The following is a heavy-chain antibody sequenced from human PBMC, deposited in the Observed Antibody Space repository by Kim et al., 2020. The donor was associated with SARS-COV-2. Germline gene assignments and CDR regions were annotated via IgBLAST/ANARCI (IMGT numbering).Heavy chain of an antibody. CDR2: K. J-gene: IGHJ4*02. Sequence: KYYADSVKGRFTISRDNSKNTLYLQMNSLRAEDTAVYYCARGSRNDYFDYWGQGTLVTVSS. CDR3: ARGSRNDYFDY. V-gene: IGHV3-33*01.